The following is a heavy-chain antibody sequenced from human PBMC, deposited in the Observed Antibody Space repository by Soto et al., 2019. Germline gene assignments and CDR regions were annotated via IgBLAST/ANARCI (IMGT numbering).Heavy chain of an antibody. CDR3: AHAYGGTSWPNDAFDV. J-gene: IGHJ3*01. V-gene: IGHV2-5*02. Sequence: QITLKESGPTLVKPTQTLTLTCIFSGFSFTADGVGVGWIRQPPGKALEWLALIYWDDDTRYSPSLKSRLTITKDPSKNQVVLTMTNMDPVDTATYCCAHAYGGTSWPNDAFDVWGQGTVVTVSS. CDR1: GFSFTADGVG. CDR2: IYWDDDT. D-gene: IGHD2-21*01.